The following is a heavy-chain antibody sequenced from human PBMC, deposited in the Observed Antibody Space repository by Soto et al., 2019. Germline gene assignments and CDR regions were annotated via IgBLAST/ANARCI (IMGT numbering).Heavy chain of an antibody. J-gene: IGHJ2*01. D-gene: IGHD7-27*01. CDR1: GFTVSSNY. V-gene: IGHV3-53*01. CDR3: ARVAPGVRSYWYFDL. Sequence: EVQLVESGGGLIQPGGSLRLSCAASGFTVSSNYMSWVRQAPGKGLEWVSVIYSGGSTYYADSVKGRFTISRDNSKNTLYLQMNSLRAEDTPVYYCARVAPGVRSYWYFDLWGRGTLVTVSS. CDR2: IYSGGST.